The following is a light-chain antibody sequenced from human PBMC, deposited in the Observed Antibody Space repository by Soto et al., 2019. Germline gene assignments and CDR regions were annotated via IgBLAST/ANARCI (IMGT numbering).Light chain of an antibody. CDR2: DAS. J-gene: IGKJ4*01. CDR1: QSLDSY. V-gene: IGKV3-11*01. Sequence: EIVLTQSPATLSLSPGERATLSCRASQSLDSYLAWYQQKPGQPPRLLIYDASSRATGIPARFSGSGSGTDFTLTISSLESEDFAVYYCQQRSDWPITFSGGTKVEIK. CDR3: QQRSDWPIT.